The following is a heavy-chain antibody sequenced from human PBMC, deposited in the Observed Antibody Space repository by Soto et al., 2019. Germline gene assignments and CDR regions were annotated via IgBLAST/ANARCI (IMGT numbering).Heavy chain of an antibody. CDR1: GYTLTELS. D-gene: IGHD6-13*01. CDR2: FDPEDGET. Sequence: GASVKVSCKVSGYTLTELSMHWVRQAPGKGLEWMGGFDPEDGETIYAQKFQGRVTMTEDTSTDTAYMELSSLRSEDTAVYYCATVDSSSWYRYWLDPWGQGTLVTVSS. CDR3: ATVDSSSWYRYWLDP. J-gene: IGHJ5*02. V-gene: IGHV1-24*01.